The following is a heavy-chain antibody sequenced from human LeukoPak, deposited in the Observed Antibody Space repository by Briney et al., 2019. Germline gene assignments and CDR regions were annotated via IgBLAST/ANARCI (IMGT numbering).Heavy chain of an antibody. CDR3: ARSIVVVPAAPGDAFDI. V-gene: IGHV1-8*01. D-gene: IGHD2-2*01. Sequence: ASVKVSCKASGYTFTSYDINWVRQATGQGLEWMGWMNPNSGNTGYAQKFQGRVTMTRNTSISTAYMELSSLRSDDTAVYYCARSIVVVPAAPGDAFDIWGQGTMVTVSS. CDR1: GYTFTSYD. J-gene: IGHJ3*02. CDR2: MNPNSGNT.